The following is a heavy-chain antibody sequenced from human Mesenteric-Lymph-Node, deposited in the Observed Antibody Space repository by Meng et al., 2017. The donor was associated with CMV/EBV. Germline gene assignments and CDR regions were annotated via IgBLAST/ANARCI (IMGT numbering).Heavy chain of an antibody. CDR1: GFTFNNYA. J-gene: IGHJ5*02. CDR3: ARPIGAAGTGFDP. V-gene: IGHV3-23*01. CDR2: ISGSGGST. Sequence: GESLKISCAASGFTFNNYAMTWVRQAPGKGLEWVSVISGSGGSTHYADSVKGRFTISRDNSKNTLYLQMNSLRTEDTAVYYCARPIGAAGTGFDPWGQGTLVTVSS. D-gene: IGHD6-13*01.